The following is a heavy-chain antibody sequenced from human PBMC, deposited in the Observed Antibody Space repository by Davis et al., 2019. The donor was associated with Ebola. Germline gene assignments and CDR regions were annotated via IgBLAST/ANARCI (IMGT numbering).Heavy chain of an antibody. D-gene: IGHD2-2*02. CDR1: GYSFTSYW. CDR2: IYPGDSDT. Sequence: GESLKILCKGSGYSFTSYWIGWVRQMPGKGLEWMGIIYPGDSDTRYSPSFQGQVPISADKPISTAYLQWSSLKASDTAMYYCARHYGVPAAIRGKNYYYYYYMDVWGKGTTVTVSS. CDR3: ARHYGVPAAIRGKNYYYYYYMDV. J-gene: IGHJ6*03. V-gene: IGHV5-51*01.